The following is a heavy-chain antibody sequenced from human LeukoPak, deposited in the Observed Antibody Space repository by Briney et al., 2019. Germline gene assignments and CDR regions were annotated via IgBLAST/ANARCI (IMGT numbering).Heavy chain of an antibody. V-gene: IGHV3-23*01. CDR2: ISGSGGST. J-gene: IGHJ3*02. D-gene: IGHD3-10*01. CDR1: GFTFSSYA. CDR3: ARDGAGDPTPNDAFDI. Sequence: SGGSLRLSCAASGFTFSSYAMSWVRQAPGKGLEWVSAISGSGGSTYYADSVKGRFTISRDNAKNSLFLQMNSLRAEDTAVYHCARDGAGDPTPNDAFDIWGQGTMVTVSS.